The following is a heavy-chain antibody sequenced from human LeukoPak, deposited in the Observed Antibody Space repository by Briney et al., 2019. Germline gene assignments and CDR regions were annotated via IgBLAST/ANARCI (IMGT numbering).Heavy chain of an antibody. Sequence: SVKVSCKASGGTFSSYAISWVRQAPGQGLEWMGGIIPIFGTANYAQKFQGRVTITTDESTSTAYMELSSLRSEDTAVYYCARDHCGGDCYGSAIDTRERWFDPWGQGTLVTVSS. D-gene: IGHD2-21*02. CDR2: IIPIFGTA. CDR1: GGTFSSYA. V-gene: IGHV1-69*05. CDR3: ARDHCGGDCYGSAIDTRERWFDP. J-gene: IGHJ5*02.